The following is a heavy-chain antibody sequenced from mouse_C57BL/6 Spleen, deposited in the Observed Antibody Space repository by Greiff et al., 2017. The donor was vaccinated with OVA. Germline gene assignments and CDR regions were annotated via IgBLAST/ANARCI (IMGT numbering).Heavy chain of an antibody. J-gene: IGHJ2*01. CDR1: GFTFSDYG. Sequence: EVQRVESGGGLVKPGGSLKLSCAASGFTFSDYGMHWVRQAPEKGLEWVAYISSGSSTIYYADTVKGRFTISRDNAKNTLFLQMTSLRSEDTAMYYCARRGFTTVVAPGYFDYWGQGTTLTVSS. D-gene: IGHD1-1*01. CDR2: ISSGSSTI. CDR3: ARRGFTTVVAPGYFDY. V-gene: IGHV5-17*01.